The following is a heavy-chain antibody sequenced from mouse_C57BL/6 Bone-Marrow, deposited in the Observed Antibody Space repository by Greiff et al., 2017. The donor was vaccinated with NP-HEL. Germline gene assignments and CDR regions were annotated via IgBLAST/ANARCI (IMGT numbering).Heavy chain of an antibody. V-gene: IGHV14-4*01. Sequence: VQLQQPGAELVRPGASVKLSCTASGFNIKDDYMHWVKQRPEQGLEWIGWIDPENGDTEYASKFQGKATITADTSSNTAYLQLSSLTSEDTAVYYCTTYDGYYAYAMDYWGQGTSVTVSS. CDR1: GFNIKDDY. CDR3: TTYDGYYAYAMDY. CDR2: IDPENGDT. J-gene: IGHJ4*01. D-gene: IGHD2-3*01.